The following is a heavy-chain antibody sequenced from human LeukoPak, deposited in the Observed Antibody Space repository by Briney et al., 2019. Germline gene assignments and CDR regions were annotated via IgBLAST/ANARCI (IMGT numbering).Heavy chain of an antibody. Sequence: ASVKVSCKASGYTFTSYDTNWVRQATGQGLEWMGWINPNSGGTNYAQKFQGRVTMTRDTSISTAYMELSRLRSDDTAVYYCASAGTTFLTLRYWGQGTLVTVSS. D-gene: IGHD1-1*01. V-gene: IGHV1-2*02. J-gene: IGHJ4*02. CDR3: ASAGTTFLTLRY. CDR2: INPNSGGT. CDR1: GYTFTSYD.